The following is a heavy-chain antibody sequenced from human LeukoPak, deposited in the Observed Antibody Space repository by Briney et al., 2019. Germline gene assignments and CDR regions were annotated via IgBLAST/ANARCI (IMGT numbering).Heavy chain of an antibody. CDR2: VYTDGNI. Sequence: PGGSLRLSCTASGFTVSDNYMNWVRQAPGKGLEWVSVVYTDGNIYYADSVKGRFTISKDTSKNTVDLLMNNVRAEDTALYYCAKGKFGDPLNHWGQGTLVTVSS. CDR3: AKGKFGDPLNH. J-gene: IGHJ5*02. CDR1: GFTVSDNY. V-gene: IGHV3-53*01. D-gene: IGHD3-10*01.